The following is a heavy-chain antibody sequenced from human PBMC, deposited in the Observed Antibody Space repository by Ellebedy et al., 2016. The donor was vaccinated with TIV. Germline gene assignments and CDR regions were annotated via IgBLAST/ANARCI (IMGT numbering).Heavy chain of an antibody. CDR1: GYTFTSYG. V-gene: IGHV1-18*04. Sequence: ASVKVSCKASGYTFTSYGISWVRQAPGQGLEWMGWISVYNGNTNYAQKLQGRVTMTTDTSTSTAYMELRSLRSDDTAVYYCARVPTIFGVVTKNWFDPWGQGTLVTVSS. D-gene: IGHD3-3*01. CDR2: ISVYNGNT. CDR3: ARVPTIFGVVTKNWFDP. J-gene: IGHJ5*02.